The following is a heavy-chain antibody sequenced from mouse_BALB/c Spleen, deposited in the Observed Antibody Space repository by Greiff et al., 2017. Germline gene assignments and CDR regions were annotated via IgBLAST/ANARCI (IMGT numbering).Heavy chain of an antibody. J-gene: IGHJ3*01. V-gene: IGHV1-7*01. CDR2: INPSTGYT. CDR3: ARWYRYDWFAY. CDR1: GYTFTSYW. Sequence: VQGVESGAELAKPGASVKMSCKASGYTFTSYWMHWVKQRPGQGLEWIGYINPSTGYTEYNQKFKDKATLTADKSSSTAYMQLSSLTSEDSAVYYCARWYRYDWFAYWGQGTLVTVSA. D-gene: IGHD2-14*01.